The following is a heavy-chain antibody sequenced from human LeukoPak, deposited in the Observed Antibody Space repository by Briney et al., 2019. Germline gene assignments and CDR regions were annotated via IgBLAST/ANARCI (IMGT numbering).Heavy chain of an antibody. CDR1: GFTFNTYG. CDR2: VRYDGSNK. D-gene: IGHD2-15*01. J-gene: IGHJ3*02. CDR3: ARVIGGFNIIPHDSFDI. Sequence: PGGSLRLSCAASGFTFNTYGMHWVRQAPDKGLEGLALVRYDGSNKHYADSVKGRFTISRDKSKNMLYLQMNSLRVEDTAVYYFARVIGGFNIIPHDSFDIRGQGTIVTVSS. V-gene: IGHV3-30*02.